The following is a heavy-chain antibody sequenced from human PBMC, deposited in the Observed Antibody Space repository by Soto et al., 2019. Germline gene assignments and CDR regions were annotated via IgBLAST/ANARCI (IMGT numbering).Heavy chain of an antibody. CDR1: GYDFARTW. V-gene: IGHV5-51*01. D-gene: IGHD5-12*01. J-gene: IGHJ4*02. CDR3: ASLGGAYDYYFDH. Sequence: GESLKISCKASGYDFARTWIGWVRQLPGKGLDWLGIIYPGDSETRYSPSFRGQVTFSVDMSISTAYLQWSSLNTSDIAIYYCASLGGAYDYYFDHWGQGTRVTVSS. CDR2: IYPGDSET.